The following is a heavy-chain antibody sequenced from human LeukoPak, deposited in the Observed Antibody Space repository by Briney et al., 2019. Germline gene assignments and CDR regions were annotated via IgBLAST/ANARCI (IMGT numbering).Heavy chain of an antibody. CDR2: ISYDGSNK. CDR3: WILVPAALGAGHAFDI. Sequence: GGSLRLSCATSGFTFSSYGMHWVRQAPGKGLEWVAVISYDGSNKHYADSVKGRFTISRDNSKNTLYLQMNSLRAEDTAVYYCWILVPAALGAGHAFDIWGQGTMVTVSS. CDR1: GFTFSSYG. J-gene: IGHJ3*02. D-gene: IGHD2-2*01. V-gene: IGHV3-30*03.